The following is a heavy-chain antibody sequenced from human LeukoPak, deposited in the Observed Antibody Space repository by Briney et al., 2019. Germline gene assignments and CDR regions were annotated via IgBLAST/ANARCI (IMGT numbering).Heavy chain of an antibody. D-gene: IGHD6-25*01. CDR1: GFTFSSYS. J-gene: IGHJ6*03. CDR2: ISSSSSYT. CDR3: AAAFYYYYYMDV. Sequence: PGGSLRLSCAASGFTFSSYSMNWVRQAPGKGLEWVSSISSSSSYTYYADSVKGRFTTSRDNSKNTLCLQMNSLRAEDTAVYYCAAAFYYYYYMDVWAKGPRSPSP. V-gene: IGHV3-21*04.